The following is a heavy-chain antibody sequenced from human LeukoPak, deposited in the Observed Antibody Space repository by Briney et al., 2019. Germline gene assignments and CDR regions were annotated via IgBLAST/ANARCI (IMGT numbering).Heavy chain of an antibody. V-gene: IGHV1-18*01. CDR2: ISTHNGYT. CDR3: ARNYTSGGIDY. CDR1: GYTFTSFG. D-gene: IGHD6-19*01. Sequence: GASVKVSCKTSGYTFTSFGLSWVRQAPGQGLEWMGWISTHNGYTIYAQKLQGRVTMTTDTSTSTAYMELRNLRSDDTVVYYCARNYTSGGIDYWGQGTLAIVSS. J-gene: IGHJ4*02.